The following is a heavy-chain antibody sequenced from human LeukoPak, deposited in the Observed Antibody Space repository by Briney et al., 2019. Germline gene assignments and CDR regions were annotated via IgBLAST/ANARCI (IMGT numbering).Heavy chain of an antibody. J-gene: IGHJ4*02. V-gene: IGHV3-23*01. Sequence: GGSLRLSCAASGFTFSSYAMSWVRQAPGKGLEWVSAISGSGGSTYCADSVKGRFTISRDNSKNTLYLQMNSLRAEDTAVYYCASHWAQQLVSDYWGQGTLVTVSS. CDR2: ISGSGGST. D-gene: IGHD6-13*01. CDR3: ASHWAQQLVSDY. CDR1: GFTFSSYA.